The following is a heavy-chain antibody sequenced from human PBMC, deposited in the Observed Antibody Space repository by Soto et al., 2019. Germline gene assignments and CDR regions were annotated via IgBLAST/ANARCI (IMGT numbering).Heavy chain of an antibody. J-gene: IGHJ4*02. CDR2: LSGSSTYI. CDR3: ARGSGYCGGGSCYFYFDL. CDR1: GFTFSSYS. Sequence: GGSLRLSCAASGFTFSSYSMTWVRQAPGKRLEWVSSLSGSSTYIYYTDSVEGRFTISRDNAKNSLYLQMSSLRAEDTAVYYCARGSGYCGGGSCYFYFDLSGQGTLVTVSS. D-gene: IGHD2-15*01. V-gene: IGHV3-21*01.